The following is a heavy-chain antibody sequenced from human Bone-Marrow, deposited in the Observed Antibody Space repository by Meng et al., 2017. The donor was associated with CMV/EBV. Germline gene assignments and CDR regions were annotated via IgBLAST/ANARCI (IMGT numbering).Heavy chain of an antibody. CDR2: ISDDGSNK. V-gene: IGHV3-30*18. D-gene: IGHD3-10*01. CDR3: AKDQGYMRVRGVTVSMYGMDV. CDR1: GFTFSSYF. Sequence: GESLKISCAASGFTFSSYFMHWVRLAPGKGLEWVALISDDGSNKYYADSVKGRFTISRDNFKNTLYLQMNSLRAEDTAVYYCAKDQGYMRVRGVTVSMYGMDVCGQGTTVTVSS. J-gene: IGHJ6*02.